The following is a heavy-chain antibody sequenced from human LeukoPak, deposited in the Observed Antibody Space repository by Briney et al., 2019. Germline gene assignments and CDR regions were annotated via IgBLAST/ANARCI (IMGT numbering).Heavy chain of an antibody. CDR2: IKQDGSEK. CDR3: ARDSTEDYDILTGSDY. J-gene: IGHJ4*02. CDR1: GFTFSNAW. V-gene: IGHV3-7*01. Sequence: GGSLKLSCAASGFTFSNAWMSWVRQAPGKGLEWVANIKQDGSEKYYVDSVKGRFTISRDNAKNSLYLQMNSLRAEDTAVYYCARDSTEDYDILTGSDYWGQGTLVTVSS. D-gene: IGHD3-9*01.